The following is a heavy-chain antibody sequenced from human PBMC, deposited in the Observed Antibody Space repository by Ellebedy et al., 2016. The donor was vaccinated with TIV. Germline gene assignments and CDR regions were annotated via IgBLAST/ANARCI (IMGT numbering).Heavy chain of an antibody. CDR1: GFTFSSYA. Sequence: GGSLRLXXAASGFTFSSYAMSWVRQVPGKGLEWVSAISGSGASTYYVDSVKGRFTISKDNSKNMVYLQMNSLRAEDTAMYYCAKGEGKRGSRGYYNCPFDSWGQGTLVTVSS. D-gene: IGHD3-10*01. J-gene: IGHJ4*02. CDR3: AKGEGKRGSRGYYNCPFDS. V-gene: IGHV3-23*01. CDR2: ISGSGAST.